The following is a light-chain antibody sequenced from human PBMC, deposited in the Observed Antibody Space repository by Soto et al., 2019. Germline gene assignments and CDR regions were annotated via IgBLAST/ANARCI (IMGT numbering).Light chain of an antibody. CDR3: CSCAGSSSFRAYV. J-gene: IGLJ1*01. Sequence: QSALTQPASVSGSPGQSITISCTGTSSDVGSYNLVSWYQQHPGKAPKLMIHEVSKRPSGVSNRFSGSKSGNAASLTISGLQPEYVADYFCCSCAGSSSFRAYVFGPGRKLTDL. CDR1: SSDVGSYNL. CDR2: EVS. V-gene: IGLV2-23*02.